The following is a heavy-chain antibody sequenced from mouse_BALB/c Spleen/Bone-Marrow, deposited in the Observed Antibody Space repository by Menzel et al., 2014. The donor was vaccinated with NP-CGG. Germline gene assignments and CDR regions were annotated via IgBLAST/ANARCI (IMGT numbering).Heavy chain of an antibody. Sequence: DVKLVESGGGLVKPGGSLKLSCAASGFTFSTYAMSWVRQTPEKRLEWVVSISNGGSTYYQDSVKGRFTISRDNARNILYLQMSSLRPEDTAMYYCARAPQLLYYFDYWGQGTTLTVSS. CDR3: ARAPQLLYYFDY. CDR1: GFTFSTYA. V-gene: IGHV5-6-5*01. J-gene: IGHJ2*01. D-gene: IGHD4-1*02. CDR2: ISNGGST.